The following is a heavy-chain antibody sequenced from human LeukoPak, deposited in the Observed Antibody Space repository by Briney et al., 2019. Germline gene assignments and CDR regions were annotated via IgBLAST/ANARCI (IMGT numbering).Heavy chain of an antibody. CDR1: GYTFTSYG. V-gene: IGHV1-18*01. J-gene: IGHJ4*02. D-gene: IGHD2-2*02. Sequence: GASVKVSCKASGYTFTSYGISWVRQAPGQGLEWMGWISAYNGNTNYAQKLQGRVTMTTDTSTSTAYMELRSLRSDDTAVYYCARDPRAQYCSSTSCHTFDYWGQGTLVTVSS. CDR2: ISAYNGNT. CDR3: ARDPRAQYCSSTSCHTFDY.